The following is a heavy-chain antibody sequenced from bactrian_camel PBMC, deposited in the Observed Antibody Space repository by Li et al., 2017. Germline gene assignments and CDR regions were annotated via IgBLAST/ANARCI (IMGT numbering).Heavy chain of an antibody. J-gene: IGHJ6*01. CDR1: GFTFSTYA. D-gene: IGHD4*01. Sequence: QLVESGGGLVQPGGSLRLSCTASGFTFSTYAMYWVRQAPGKGLEWVSVITAGGETTYVADSVKGRCTISRDNAKNTVYLQLNSLKTEDMGMYYCKIIWAVPAGARRLCQEVPWGQGTQVTVS. CDR3: KIIWAVPAGARRLCQEVP. CDR2: ITAGGETT. V-gene: IGHV3S40*01.